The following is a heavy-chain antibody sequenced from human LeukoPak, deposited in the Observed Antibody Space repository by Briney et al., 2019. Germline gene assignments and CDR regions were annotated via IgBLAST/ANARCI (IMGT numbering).Heavy chain of an antibody. CDR2: INHRGST. V-gene: IGHV4-34*01. CDR3: VDLLHDSSGHYYFDY. D-gene: IGHD6-19*01. J-gene: IGHJ4*02. CDR1: GGSFRGYY. Sequence: SETLSLTSAVYGGSFRGYYCSWLRQPPGKGVGWVGQINHRGSTNYNPSLKSRVPISLHTSKNQFSLKLSSVTAADTAVYYCVDLLHDSSGHYYFDYWGQGTLVCVSS.